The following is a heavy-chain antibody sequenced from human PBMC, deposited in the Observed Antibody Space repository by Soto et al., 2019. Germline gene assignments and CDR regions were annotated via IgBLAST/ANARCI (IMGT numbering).Heavy chain of an antibody. J-gene: IGHJ5*02. V-gene: IGHV4-30-4*01. CDR1: GDSISSPDYY. CDR2: VYYRGSI. Sequence: SETLSLTCTVSGDSISSPDYYWSWIRQAPGKGLELIGYVYYRGSIYYTPSFESRVSISVDTSKNQFSLRLTSVTAADSAMYFCARVTFTPNWFDPWGHGTLVTVSS. D-gene: IGHD3-3*02. CDR3: ARVTFTPNWFDP.